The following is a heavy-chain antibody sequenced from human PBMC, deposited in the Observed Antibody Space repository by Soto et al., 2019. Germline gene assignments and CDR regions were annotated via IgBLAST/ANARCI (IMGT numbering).Heavy chain of an antibody. Sequence: QVQLVESGGGVVQPGRSLRLSCAASGFTFSSYAMHWVRQAPGKGLEWVAVISYDRSNKYYADSVKGRFTISRDNSKNTLYLQMNSLRAEDTAVYYCARVVAGTVDYWGQGTLVTVSS. CDR2: ISYDRSNK. D-gene: IGHD6-19*01. CDR3: ARVVAGTVDY. CDR1: GFTFSSYA. V-gene: IGHV3-30-3*01. J-gene: IGHJ4*02.